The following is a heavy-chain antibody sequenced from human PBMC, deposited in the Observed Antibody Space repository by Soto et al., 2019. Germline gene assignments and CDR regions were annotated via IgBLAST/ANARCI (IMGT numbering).Heavy chain of an antibody. D-gene: IGHD6-19*01. V-gene: IGHV4-61*08. J-gene: IGHJ4*02. CDR3: ARGPAYIDGWRTFDL. CDR1: DDSFRGAEYY. Sequence: SETLSLTCTVADDSFRGAEYYWSWIRQPLGKGPEWIGYTYYNVDTKYNPALRSRVTMSEDTSKNQFSLRLSSVTAADTAVYFCARGPAYIDGWRTFDLWGRGTLVTASS. CDR2: TYYNVDT.